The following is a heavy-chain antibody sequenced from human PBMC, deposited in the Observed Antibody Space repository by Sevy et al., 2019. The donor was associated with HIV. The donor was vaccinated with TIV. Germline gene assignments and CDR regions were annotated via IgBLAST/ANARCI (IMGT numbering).Heavy chain of an antibody. CDR3: AKEGSGSYLRGPYDAFDI. CDR2: ISYDGRNK. CDR1: GFTFSSYG. V-gene: IGHV3-30*18. D-gene: IGHD1-26*01. Sequence: GGSLRLSCAASGFTFSSYGMHWVRQAPGKGLEWVAVISYDGRNKYYAESVKGRFTISRDNSKNTLYLQMNSLRAEDTAVYYCAKEGSGSYLRGPYDAFDIWGQGTMVTVSS. J-gene: IGHJ3*02.